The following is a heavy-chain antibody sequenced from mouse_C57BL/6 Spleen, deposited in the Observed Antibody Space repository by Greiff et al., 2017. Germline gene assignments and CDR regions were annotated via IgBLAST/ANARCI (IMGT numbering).Heavy chain of an antibody. J-gene: IGHJ3*01. V-gene: IGHV1-4*01. CDR3: ARSGDYIAY. CDR1: GYTFTSYT. Sequence: QVQLQQSGAELARPGASVTMSCKASGYTFTSYTMHWVKQRPGQGLEWIGYINPSSGYTKYNQKFKDKATLTADKSSSTAYMQLSSRTSEDAAVYYCARSGDYIAYWGQGTLVTVSA. D-gene: IGHD2-4*01. CDR2: INPSSGYT.